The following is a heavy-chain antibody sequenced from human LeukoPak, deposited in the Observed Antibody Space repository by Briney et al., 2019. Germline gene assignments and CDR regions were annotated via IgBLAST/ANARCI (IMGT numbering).Heavy chain of an antibody. D-gene: IGHD5-24*01. CDR2: ISGPSDTI. J-gene: IGHJ4*02. CDR1: GFTFSPYP. CDR3: ARDLGRDRYSDS. Sequence: PGGSLRLSCAASGFTFSPYPMNWVRQAPGKGLEWVSYISGPSDTIHYADSVKGRFTISRDNAKNSLYLQMNSLGAEDTAVYYCARDLGRDRYSDSWGQGTLVTVSS. V-gene: IGHV3-48*04.